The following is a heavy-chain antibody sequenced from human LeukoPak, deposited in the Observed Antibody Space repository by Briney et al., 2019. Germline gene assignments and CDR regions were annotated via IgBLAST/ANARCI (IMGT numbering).Heavy chain of an antibody. CDR3: VSGYDFSYYYYYGMTS. J-gene: IGHJ6*04. CDR2: IYYSGST. D-gene: IGHD5-12*01. V-gene: IGHV4-30-4*01. CDR1: GGSISSGDYY. Sequence: PSQTLSLTCTVSGGSISSGDYYWSWIRQPPGKGLEWIGYIYYSGSTYYNPSLKSRVTISVDTSKNQFSLKLSSVTAADTAVYYCVSGYDFSYYYYYGMTSGAKGPRSPSPQ.